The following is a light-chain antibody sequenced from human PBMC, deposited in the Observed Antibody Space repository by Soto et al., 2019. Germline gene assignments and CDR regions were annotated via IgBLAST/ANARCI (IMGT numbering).Light chain of an antibody. J-gene: IGKJ5*01. Sequence: IQMTQSPSSLSASVGDRVTITSRASQSISRYLNWYQQKPGKAPKLLIYAASSLQSGVPSRFSGSGSGTDFTLTISSLQPEDFATYYCQQSYSTLSITFGQGTRLEIK. CDR2: AAS. CDR3: QQSYSTLSIT. V-gene: IGKV1-39*01. CDR1: QSISRY.